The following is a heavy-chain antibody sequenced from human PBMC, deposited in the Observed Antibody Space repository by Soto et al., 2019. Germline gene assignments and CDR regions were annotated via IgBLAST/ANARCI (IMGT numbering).Heavy chain of an antibody. CDR3: ARDERSYGEPPFDY. CDR1: GFTFTGYY. V-gene: IGHV1-2*02. J-gene: IGHJ4*01. CDR2: IRSNDGDP. Sequence: SSVKVSCKASGFTFTGYYIHWVRQAPGQGLEWMGWIRSNDGDPKYSQKFQDRVTMTRDTSMNTVYMQLSRLRSDDTAGYYCARDERSYGEPPFDYWG. D-gene: IGHD3-16*01.